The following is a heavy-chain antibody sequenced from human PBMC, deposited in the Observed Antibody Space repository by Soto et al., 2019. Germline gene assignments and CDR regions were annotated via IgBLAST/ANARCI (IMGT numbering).Heavy chain of an antibody. CDR3: ARDHDSSGWVDYYYYYGMDV. J-gene: IGHJ6*02. V-gene: IGHV1-18*01. Sequence: ASVKVSCKASGYTFTSYGISWVRQAPGQGLEWMGWISAYNGNTNYAQKLQGRVTMTTDTSTSTAYMELRSLRSDDTAVYYCARDHDSSGWVDYYYYYGMDVWGQGTTVTVS. CDR1: GYTFTSYG. CDR2: ISAYNGNT. D-gene: IGHD6-19*01.